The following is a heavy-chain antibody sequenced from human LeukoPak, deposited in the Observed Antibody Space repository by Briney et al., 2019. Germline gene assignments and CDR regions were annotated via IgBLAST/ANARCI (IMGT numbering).Heavy chain of an antibody. V-gene: IGHV1-2*02. CDR2: INPNSGGT. CDR1: GYTFTGYY. Sequence: ASVKVSCKASGYTFTGYYMHWVRQAPGQGLEWMGWINPNSGGTNYAQKFQGRVTMTRDTSISTAYMELSRLRSDDTAVYYCAGSYCSGGSCYQHYYYYYGMDVWGQGTTVTVSS. J-gene: IGHJ6*02. D-gene: IGHD2-15*01. CDR3: AGSYCSGGSCYQHYYYYYGMDV.